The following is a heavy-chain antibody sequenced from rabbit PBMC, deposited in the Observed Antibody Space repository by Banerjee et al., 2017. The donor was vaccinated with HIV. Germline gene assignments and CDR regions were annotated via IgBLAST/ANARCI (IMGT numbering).Heavy chain of an antibody. Sequence: QEQLEESGGDLVKPGASLTLTCKASGFTLSNYWICWVRQAPGKGLEWIACIYTGDGKTHYASWAKGRFTISKTSSTVDLKMTSLTVADTATYFCARDLAGAIGWNFNLWGPGTLVTVS. V-gene: IGHV1S45*01. J-gene: IGHJ4*01. D-gene: IGHD4-1*01. CDR2: IYTGDGKT. CDR1: GFTLSNYW. CDR3: ARDLAGAIGWNFNL.